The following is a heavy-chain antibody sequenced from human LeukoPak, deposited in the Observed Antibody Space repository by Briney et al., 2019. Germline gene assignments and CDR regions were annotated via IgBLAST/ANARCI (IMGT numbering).Heavy chain of an antibody. CDR1: GFTFSSYS. V-gene: IGHV3-48*02. J-gene: IGHJ6*02. CDR3: AGARTYYYAMDV. CDR2: ISSGSSTT. Sequence: GGSLRLSCVASGFTFSSYSMNWVRQAPGKGLEWVPYISSGSSTTYYVDSVKGRFTISRDNAKNSLYLQMNSLRDEDTAVYYCAGARTYYYAMDVWGQGTTVTVSS.